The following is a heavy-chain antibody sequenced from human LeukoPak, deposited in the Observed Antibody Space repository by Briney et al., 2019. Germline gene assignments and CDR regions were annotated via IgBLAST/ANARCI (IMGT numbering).Heavy chain of an antibody. Sequence: GGSLRHSRAPSVFTLSSYSMNWVRQAPGERLGWVSYISYSSSTIYYADSVKRRFTISKDKAKNSLYLQTDSLRAEATAVYCCARRGASSGGLDYWGQGTLVTVSS. J-gene: IGHJ4*02. CDR1: VFTLSSYS. D-gene: IGHD6-19*01. CDR3: ARRGASSGGLDY. V-gene: IGHV3-48*01. CDR2: ISYSSSTI.